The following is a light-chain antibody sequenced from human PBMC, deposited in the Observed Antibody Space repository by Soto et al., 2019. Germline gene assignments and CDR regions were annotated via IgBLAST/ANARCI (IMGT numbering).Light chain of an antibody. CDR3: QEYNTFSYA. V-gene: IGKV1-5*01. J-gene: IGKJ2*01. CDR2: DIS. Sequence: DIQMTQSPSTLSASAGDRVTITCRASHSISNLLAWYQQKPGKAPKVMIYDISNLESGVPSRFSGSGSGTDFTLTISSLQPEDLAAYYCQEYNTFSYAFGRGTRLEI. CDR1: HSISNL.